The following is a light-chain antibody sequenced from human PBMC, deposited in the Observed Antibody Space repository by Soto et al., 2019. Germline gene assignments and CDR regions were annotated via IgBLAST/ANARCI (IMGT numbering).Light chain of an antibody. CDR2: KAS. J-gene: IGKJ2*01. CDR1: QSISSW. V-gene: IGKV1-5*03. Sequence: DLQLTQSPSTLSPSVGARVTITCRASQSISSWLAWYQQKPGKAPKLLIYKASSLQSGVPSRFSGSGSGTEFTLTISSLQPDDFATYYCQQYNSYPHTFGQGTKLEIK. CDR3: QQYNSYPHT.